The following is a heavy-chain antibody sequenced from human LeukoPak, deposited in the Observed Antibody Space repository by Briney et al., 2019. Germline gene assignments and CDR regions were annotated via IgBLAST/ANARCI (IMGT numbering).Heavy chain of an antibody. V-gene: IGHV4-4*07. CDR1: GGSISSYY. D-gene: IGHD5-24*01. CDR2: IYTSGST. J-gene: IGHJ5*02. CDR3: AREEILFVETATIRYNWFDP. Sequence: SETLSLTCTVSGGSISSYYWSWIRQPAGKGLEWIGRIYTSGSTNYNPSLKSRVTMSVDTSKNQFSLKLSSVTAADTAVYYCAREEILFVETATIRYNWFDPWGQGTLVTVSS.